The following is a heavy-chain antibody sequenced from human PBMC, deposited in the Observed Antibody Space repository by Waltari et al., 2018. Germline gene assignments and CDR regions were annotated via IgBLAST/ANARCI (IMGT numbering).Heavy chain of an antibody. CDR1: GGSFSGYY. D-gene: IGHD3-22*01. Sequence: QVQLQQWGAGLLKPSETLSLTCAVYGGSFSGYYWSWIRQPPGKGLEWIGEINHSGSTNYNPSLKSRVTISVDTSKNQFSLKLSSVTAADTAVYYCARGRIITLARGRVVVVSDYWGQGTLVTVSS. CDR2: INHSGST. J-gene: IGHJ4*02. V-gene: IGHV4-34*01. CDR3: ARGRIITLARGRVVVVSDY.